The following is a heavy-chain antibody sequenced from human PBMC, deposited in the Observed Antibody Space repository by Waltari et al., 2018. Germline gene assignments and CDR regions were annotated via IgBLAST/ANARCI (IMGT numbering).Heavy chain of an antibody. CDR2: INHSGST. CDR3: ARPRGYSYGLGAFDI. CDR1: GGSFSGYY. J-gene: IGHJ3*02. V-gene: IGHV4-34*01. Sequence: QVQLQQWGAGLLKPSETLSLTCAVYGGSFSGYYWSWIRQPPGKGLEWIGEINHSGSTNANPTLKSRVTRAVDTSKNQFSLKLSSVTAADTAVYYCARPRGYSYGLGAFDIWGQGTMVTVSS. D-gene: IGHD5-18*01.